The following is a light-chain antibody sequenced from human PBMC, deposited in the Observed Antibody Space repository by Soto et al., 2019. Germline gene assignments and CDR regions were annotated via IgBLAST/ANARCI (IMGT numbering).Light chain of an antibody. J-gene: IGKJ3*01. CDR2: QIS. CDR3: MQTPQLPIT. Sequence: DIVMTQTPLSSSVTLGQPASISCRSSQSLLHSDGHTYLSWLQQRPGQPPRLLIYQISSRFSGVPDRFSGSGAGTHFTLKISRVEAEDVGISYCMQTPQLPITIGPAPKVDIK. CDR1: QSLLHSDGHTY. V-gene: IGKV2-24*01.